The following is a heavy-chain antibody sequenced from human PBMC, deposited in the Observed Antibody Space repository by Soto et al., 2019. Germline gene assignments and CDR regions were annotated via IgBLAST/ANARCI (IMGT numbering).Heavy chain of an antibody. CDR3: ATPGGWTTEYYFDY. J-gene: IGHJ4*02. Sequence: GGSLRLSCAASGFTFSSYAMHWVRQAPGKGLEWVAVISYDGSNKYYADSVKGRFTISRDNSKNTLYLQMNSLRAEDTAVYYCATPGGWTTEYYFDYWGQGTLVTVSS. CDR2: ISYDGSNK. D-gene: IGHD4-17*01. V-gene: IGHV3-30-3*01. CDR1: GFTFSSYA.